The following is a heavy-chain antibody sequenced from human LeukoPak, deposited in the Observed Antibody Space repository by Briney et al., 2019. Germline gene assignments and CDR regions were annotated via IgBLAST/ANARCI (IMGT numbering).Heavy chain of an antibody. CDR2: IKQDGSEK. D-gene: IGHD2-15*01. CDR3: ARDLLRYDFDY. CDR1: GFTFSNSE. Sequence: GGSLRLSCVASGFTFSNSEMNWVRQAPGKGLEWVANIKQDGSEKYYVDSVKGRFTISRDNAKNSLYLQMNSLRAEDTAVYYCARDLLRYDFDYWGQGTLVSVSS. J-gene: IGHJ4*02. V-gene: IGHV3-7*03.